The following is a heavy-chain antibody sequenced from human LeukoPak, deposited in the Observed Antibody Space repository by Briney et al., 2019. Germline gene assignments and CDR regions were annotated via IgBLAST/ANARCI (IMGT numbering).Heavy chain of an antibody. Sequence: ASVKVSCRVFGSTFTGLGFGGLGRALGQGLGGMGGISAYNGNTNYAQKLQGRVTMTTDTSTSTAYMELRSLRSDDTAVYYCARDRERGDYGNLDYWGQGTLVTVSS. J-gene: IGHJ4*02. V-gene: IGHV1-18*01. D-gene: IGHD4-17*01. CDR2: ISAYNGNT. CDR3: ARDRERGDYGNLDY. CDR1: GSTFTGLG.